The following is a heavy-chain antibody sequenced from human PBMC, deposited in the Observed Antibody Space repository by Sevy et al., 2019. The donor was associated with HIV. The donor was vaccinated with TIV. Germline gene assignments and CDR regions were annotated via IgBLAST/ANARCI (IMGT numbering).Heavy chain of an antibody. V-gene: IGHV3-7*01. CDR1: GFSLNNYW. Sequence: GGSLRLSFAASGFSLNNYWMNWVHQAPGKGLEWVANIKQDGSVKYYVDSVKGRFTISRDNARNLLYLQMNSLRVEDTALYYCVRAIAAAGSFWGQGTLVTVSS. CDR3: VRAIAAAGSF. CDR2: IKQDGSVK. J-gene: IGHJ4*02. D-gene: IGHD6-13*01.